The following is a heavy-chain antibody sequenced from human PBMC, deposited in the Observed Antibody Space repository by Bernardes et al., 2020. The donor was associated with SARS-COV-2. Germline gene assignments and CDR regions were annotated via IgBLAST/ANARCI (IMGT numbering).Heavy chain of an antibody. CDR1: GYIFTTYW. CDR2: IYPSDSNT. CDR3: ARHGTGWRSSADY. Sequence: GESLKIFCKGSGYIFTTYWIVWVCQMPGKGLEWMGFIYPSDSNTRYSPSFQGQVTISADKSINTAYLQWSSLKASDTAMYYCARHGTGWRSSADYWGQGTLVTVSS. J-gene: IGHJ4*02. V-gene: IGHV5-51*01. D-gene: IGHD6-19*01.